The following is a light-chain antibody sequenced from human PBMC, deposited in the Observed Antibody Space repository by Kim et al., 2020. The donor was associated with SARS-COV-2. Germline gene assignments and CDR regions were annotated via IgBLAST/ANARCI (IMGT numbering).Light chain of an antibody. CDR3: QQRSN. CDR1: QSVSSY. CDR2: DAS. J-gene: IGKJ1*01. V-gene: IGKV3-11*01. Sequence: ATLSLSPGERAHLSCEASQSVSSYLAWYQQKPGQAPRLLIYDASNRATGIPARFSGSGSGTDFTLTISSLEPEDFAVYYCQQRSNFGQGTKVDIK.